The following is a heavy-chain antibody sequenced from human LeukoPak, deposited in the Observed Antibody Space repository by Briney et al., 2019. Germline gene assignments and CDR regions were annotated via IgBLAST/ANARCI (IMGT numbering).Heavy chain of an antibody. D-gene: IGHD3-10*01. CDR2: ISSSDSLK. J-gene: IGHJ6*04. CDR1: GFTFSSYG. CDR3: AREDYYGSGSYMRYFYYYDMDV. Sequence: PGGSLRLSCAASGFTFSSYGMNWVRQAPGEGLERVSYISSSDSLKYYADSVKGRFTISRDNAKNSLYLQMNSLRAEDTAVYYCAREDYYGSGSYMRYFYYYDMDVWGKGTTVTVSS. V-gene: IGHV3-48*03.